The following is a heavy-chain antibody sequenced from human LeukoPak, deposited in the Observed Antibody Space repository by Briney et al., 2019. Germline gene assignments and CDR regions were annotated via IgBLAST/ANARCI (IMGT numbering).Heavy chain of an antibody. D-gene: IGHD3-3*01. CDR3: ATQEWLDY. CDR2: ISYDGSNK. J-gene: IGHJ4*02. V-gene: IGHV3-30*04. CDR1: GFTFSSYA. Sequence: GGSLRLSRAASGFTFSSYAMHWVRQAPGKGLEWVAVISYDGSNKYYADSVKGRFTISRDNSKNTLYLQMNSLRAEDTAVYYCATQEWLDYWGQGTLVTVSS.